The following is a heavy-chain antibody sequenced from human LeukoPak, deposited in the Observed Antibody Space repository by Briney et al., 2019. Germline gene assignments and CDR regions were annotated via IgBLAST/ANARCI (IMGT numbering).Heavy chain of an antibody. CDR3: ARLEEALADY. CDR1: GGSISSSSYY. Sequence: SETLSLTCTVSGGSISSSSYYWGWIRQPPGTGLEWIGSIYYSGSTYYNPSLKSRVTISVDTSKNQFSLKLSSVTAADTAVYYCARLEEALADYWGQGTLVTVSS. V-gene: IGHV4-39*01. J-gene: IGHJ4*02. CDR2: IYYSGST. D-gene: IGHD5-24*01.